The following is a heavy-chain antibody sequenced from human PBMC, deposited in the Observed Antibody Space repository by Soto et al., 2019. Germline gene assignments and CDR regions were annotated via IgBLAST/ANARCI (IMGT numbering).Heavy chain of an antibody. D-gene: IGHD3-22*01. V-gene: IGHV4-30-2*01. CDR2: IYHSGST. J-gene: IGHJ5*02. Sequence: PLALTCGVSGGSISSGGDFWSWIRQPPGKGLEWIGYIYHSGSTYYNPSLKSRVTISVDRSKNQFSLKLSSVTAADTAVYYCARGNDSSGYYYNLFDPWGQGTLVTVSS. CDR3: ARGNDSSGYYYNLFDP. CDR1: GGSISSGGDF.